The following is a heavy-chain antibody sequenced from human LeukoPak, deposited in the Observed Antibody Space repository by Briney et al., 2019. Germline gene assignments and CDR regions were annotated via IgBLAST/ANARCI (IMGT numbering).Heavy chain of an antibody. CDR2: INPNSGGT. CDR3: TRDGARNTWYRL. CDR1: GYTFTGYY. Sequence: ASVKVSCKASGYTFTGYYMHWVRQAPGQGLEWMGWINPNSGGTNYAQKFQGRVTMTRDTSISTASMELSSLKPDDTAVYYCTRDGARNTWYRLWGQGTLVTVSS. D-gene: IGHD1/OR15-1a*01. J-gene: IGHJ4*02. V-gene: IGHV1-2*02.